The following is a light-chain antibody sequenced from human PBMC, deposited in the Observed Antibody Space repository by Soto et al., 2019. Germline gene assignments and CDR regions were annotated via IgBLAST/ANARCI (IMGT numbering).Light chain of an antibody. CDR1: SSNIGANYD. Sequence: QSVLTQQPSVSGAPGQRVTISCTGSSSNIGANYDVHWYQQRPGTAPKLLIFGNSNRPSGVPDRFSGSKSGTSASLAITGLQAEDEGDYYCQSYDSTLSARYVFGTGTKLTVL. J-gene: IGLJ1*01. CDR3: QSYDSTLSARYV. CDR2: GNS. V-gene: IGLV1-40*01.